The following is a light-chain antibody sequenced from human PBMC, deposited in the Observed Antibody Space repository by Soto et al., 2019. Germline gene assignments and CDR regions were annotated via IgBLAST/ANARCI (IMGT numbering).Light chain of an antibody. CDR2: GNN. V-gene: IGLV1-40*01. J-gene: IGLJ2*01. CDR1: SSNIGAGYD. Sequence: QPVLTQPPSVSGAPGQRVTISCTGSSSNIGAGYDVRWYQQLPGTAPKLLIYGNNNRPSGVPDRFSGSKSGTSASLAITGLQAEDEADYYCQSYDSSLSVVFGGGTKLTVL. CDR3: QSYDSSLSVV.